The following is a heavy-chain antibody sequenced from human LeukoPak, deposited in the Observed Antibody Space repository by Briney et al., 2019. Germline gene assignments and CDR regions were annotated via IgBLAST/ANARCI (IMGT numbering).Heavy chain of an antibody. CDR3: AKLRGDYVWGSYLH. Sequence: GGSLRLSCAASGFTFSSHAMSWVRQAPGKGLEWVSAISGSGGSTYYADSVKGRFTISRDNSKNTLYLQMNSLRAEDTAVYYCAKLRGDYVWGSYLHWGQGTLVTVSS. CDR1: GFTFSSHA. D-gene: IGHD3-16*01. J-gene: IGHJ4*02. V-gene: IGHV3-23*01. CDR2: ISGSGGST.